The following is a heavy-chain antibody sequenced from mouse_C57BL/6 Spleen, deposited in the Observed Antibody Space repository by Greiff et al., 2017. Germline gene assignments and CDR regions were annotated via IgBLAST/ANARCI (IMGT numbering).Heavy chain of an antibody. J-gene: IGHJ3*01. Sequence: DVMLVESGEGLVKPGGSLKLSCAASGFTFSSYAMSWVRQTPEKRLEWVAYISSGGDYIYYADTVKGRFTISRDNARNTLYLQMSSLKSEDTAMYYCTSSNYYGSSYGFAYWGQGTLVTVSA. CDR3: TSSNYYGSSYGFAY. CDR2: ISSGGDYI. V-gene: IGHV5-9-1*02. D-gene: IGHD1-1*01. CDR1: GFTFSSYA.